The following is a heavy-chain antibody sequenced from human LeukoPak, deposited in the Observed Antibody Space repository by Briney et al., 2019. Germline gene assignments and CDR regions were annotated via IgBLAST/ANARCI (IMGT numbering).Heavy chain of an antibody. CDR1: GGTFSSYA. CDR3: ARVAYDYVWGSYRSPFYYFDY. D-gene: IGHD3-16*02. V-gene: IGHV1-69*06. Sequence: ASVKVSCKASGGTFSSYAISWVRQAPGQGLEWMGGIIPIFGTANYAQKFQGRVTITADKSTSTAYMELSSLRSEDTAVYYCARVAYDYVWGSYRSPFYYFDYWGQGTLVTVSS. CDR2: IIPIFGTA. J-gene: IGHJ4*02.